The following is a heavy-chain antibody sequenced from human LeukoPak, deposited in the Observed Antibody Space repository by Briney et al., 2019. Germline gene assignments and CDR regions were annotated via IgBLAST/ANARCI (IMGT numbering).Heavy chain of an antibody. J-gene: IGHJ4*02. CDR3: ATDIRGYWVGD. CDR2: IRNDGSNK. D-gene: IGHD3-22*01. CDR1: GITFSSYS. Sequence: GGSLRLSCAASGITFSSYSMHWVRQAPGKGLEWVAFIRNDGSNKNYADSVKGRFTISRDNSRSTLYLQMNSLRAEDTAVYYCATDIRGYWVGDWGQGTLVTVSS. V-gene: IGHV3-30*02.